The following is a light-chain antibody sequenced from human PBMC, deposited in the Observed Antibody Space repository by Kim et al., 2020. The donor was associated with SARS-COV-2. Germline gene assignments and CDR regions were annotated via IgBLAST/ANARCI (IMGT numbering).Light chain of an antibody. CDR3: QQYYSTALT. Sequence: DIVMTQSPDSLAVSLGERATINCKSSQSVLYSSNNKNYLAWYQQKPGQPPKLLIYWASTRESGVPDRFSGSGSGTDFTLTISSLQAKDVAVYYCQQYYSTALTFGGGTKVDIK. CDR1: QSVLYSSNNKNY. CDR2: WAS. J-gene: IGKJ4*01. V-gene: IGKV4-1*01.